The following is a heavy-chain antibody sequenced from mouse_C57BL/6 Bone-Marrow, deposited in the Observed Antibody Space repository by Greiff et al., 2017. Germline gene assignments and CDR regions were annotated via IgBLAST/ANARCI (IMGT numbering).Heavy chain of an antibody. J-gene: IGHJ2*01. D-gene: IGHD3-3*01. CDR2: IDPETGGT. CDR1: GYTFTDYE. CDR3: TRWDSALDY. V-gene: IGHV1-15*01. Sequence: VQLQQSGAELVRPGASVTLSCKASGYTFTDYEMHWVKQTPVHGLEWIGAIDPETGGTAYNQKFKGKAILTADKSSSTAYMELRSLTSEDSAVYYCTRWDSALDYWGQGTTLTVSS.